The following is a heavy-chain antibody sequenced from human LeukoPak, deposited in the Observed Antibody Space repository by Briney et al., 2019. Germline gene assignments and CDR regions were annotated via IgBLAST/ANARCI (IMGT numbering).Heavy chain of an antibody. D-gene: IGHD6-19*01. CDR3: AKLESSANSGWYGGYYFDY. V-gene: IGHV3-23*01. J-gene: IGHJ4*02. CDR2: ISGSGGST. Sequence: PGGSLRLSCAASGFTFSSYAMSWVRQAPGKGLEWVSAISGSGGSTYYADSVKGRFTISRDNSKSTLYLQMNSLRAEDTAVYYCAKLESSANSGWYGGYYFDYWGQGTLVTVSS. CDR1: GFTFSSYA.